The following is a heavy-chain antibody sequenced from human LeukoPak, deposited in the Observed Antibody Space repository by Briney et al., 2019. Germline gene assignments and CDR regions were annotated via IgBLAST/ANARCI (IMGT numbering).Heavy chain of an antibody. D-gene: IGHD3-10*01. J-gene: IGHJ3*02. CDR3: TTGPTRYYTFDI. CDR2: IKSKTDGGTT. Sequence: GGSLRLSCAASGFNFSNAWMSWVRQAPGKGLEWVGRIKSKTDGGTTDYAAPVKGRFTISGDDSKNTLYLHMNSLKTEDTAVYYCTTGPTRYYTFDIWGQGTTVTVSS. V-gene: IGHV3-15*01. CDR1: GFNFSNAW.